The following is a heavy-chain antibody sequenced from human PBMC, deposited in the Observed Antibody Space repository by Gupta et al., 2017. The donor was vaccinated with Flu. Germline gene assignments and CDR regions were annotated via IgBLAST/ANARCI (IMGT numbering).Heavy chain of an antibody. CDR2: ITSYNTKT. CDR1: GYTFTNYG. J-gene: IGHJ4*02. V-gene: IGHV1-18*01. D-gene: IGHD2-21*02. Sequence: GASVKVSCKASGYTFTNYGIVWVRQAPGQGLEWMGWITSYNTKTNSAQKLQGRVTVTTDTSTSTAYMELRSLRADDTAVYYCARANCGGDCFSGSRYFDYWGQGTLVTVSS. CDR3: ARANCGGDCFSGSRYFDY.